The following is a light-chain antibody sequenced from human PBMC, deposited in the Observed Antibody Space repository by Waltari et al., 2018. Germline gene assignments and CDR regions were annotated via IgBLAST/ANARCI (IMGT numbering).Light chain of an antibody. Sequence: EIVLTQSPDTLSLSPGERATLSCRASQTIKNNYLSWFQHKRGQAPRLLFFGASDRATGIPDRFTVSGSGTDFTLTISRLEPEDFAVYYCQQYGNSPWTFGHGTRVEIK. CDR3: QQYGNSPWT. CDR1: QTIKNNY. CDR2: GAS. V-gene: IGKV3-20*01. J-gene: IGKJ1*01.